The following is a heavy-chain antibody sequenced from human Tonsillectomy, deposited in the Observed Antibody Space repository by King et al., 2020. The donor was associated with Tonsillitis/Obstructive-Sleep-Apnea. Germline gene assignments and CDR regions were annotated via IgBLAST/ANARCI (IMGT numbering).Heavy chain of an antibody. CDR1: GGSISSYY. V-gene: IGHV4-59*01. CDR2: IYNSGST. D-gene: IGHD6-13*01. CDR3: ARESSSSWYGYYYYGMDV. J-gene: IGHJ6*02. Sequence: QLQESGPGLVKPSKTLSLTCTVSGGSISSYYWSWIRQPPGKGLEWIGHIYNSGSTNYNPTLKGRVTISVDTSKNQFSLKLSSVTAADTAVYYCARESSSSWYGYYYYGMDVWGQGTTVTVSS.